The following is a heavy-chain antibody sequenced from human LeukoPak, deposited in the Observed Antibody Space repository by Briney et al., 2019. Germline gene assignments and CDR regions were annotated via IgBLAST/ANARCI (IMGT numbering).Heavy chain of an antibody. J-gene: IGHJ5*02. CDR3: TRHGYP. Sequence: SQTLSLTCAISGDTVSSNSAAWNWIRQSPSRGPEWLGRTYYRSKWYNDYAGSLKSRITINADTSKNQFSLQLNSVTPEDTAVYYCTRHGYPWGQGTLVTVSS. CDR1: GDTVSSNSAA. CDR2: TYYRSKWYN. V-gene: IGHV6-1*01.